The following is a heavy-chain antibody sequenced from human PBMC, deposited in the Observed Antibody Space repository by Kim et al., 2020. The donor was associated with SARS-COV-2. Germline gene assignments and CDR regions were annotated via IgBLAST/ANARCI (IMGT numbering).Heavy chain of an antibody. V-gene: IGHV4-39*01. D-gene: IGHD2-8*02. CDR2: IYYTGTT. J-gene: IGHJ5*02. CDR3: ARHGCTGGVCYFDP. CDR1: GGSISSSDYY. Sequence: SETLSLTCTVSGGSISSSDYYWGWIRQPPGKGLEWIGSIYYTGTTYYNPSLKSRVTISVDTSKNQFSLKLSPVTDATVSYCARHGCTGGVCYFDPWGQGT.